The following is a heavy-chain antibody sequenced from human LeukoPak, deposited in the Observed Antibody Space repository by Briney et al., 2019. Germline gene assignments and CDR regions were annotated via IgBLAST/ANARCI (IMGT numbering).Heavy chain of an antibody. CDR1: GGSFSGYY. J-gene: IGHJ5*02. V-gene: IGHV4-34*01. Sequence: SETLSLTCAVYGGSFSGYYWSWIRQPPGKGLEWIGEINHSGSTNYNPSLKSRVTISVDTSKNQFSLKLSAVTAADTAVYYCARSGAKAVVLGWFDPWGQGTLVTVSS. CDR3: ARSGAKAVVLGWFDP. D-gene: IGHD7-27*01. CDR2: INHSGST.